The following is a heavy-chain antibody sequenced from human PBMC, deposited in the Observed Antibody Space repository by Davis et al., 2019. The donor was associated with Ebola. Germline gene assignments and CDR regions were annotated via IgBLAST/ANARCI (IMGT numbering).Heavy chain of an antibody. CDR3: AKGYCSGGRCYSGSDY. CDR1: GYSFSDYW. Sequence: GESLKISCKGSGYSFSDYWIGWVRQMPGKGLEWMGVVYPADSDIRYSPSFQGQVTISVDKSISTAYLQWSSLKASDTAMYYCAKGYCSGGRCYSGSDYWGQGTLVTVS. CDR2: VYPADSDI. D-gene: IGHD2-15*01. V-gene: IGHV5-51*01. J-gene: IGHJ4*02.